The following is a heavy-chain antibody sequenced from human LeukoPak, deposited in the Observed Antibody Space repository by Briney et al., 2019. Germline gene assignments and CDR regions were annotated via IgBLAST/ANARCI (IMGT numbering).Heavy chain of an antibody. CDR3: ARHAVRDGYNRHNGY. CDR2: IYPGDSDT. Sequence: GESLKISCKGSGYSFTSYWIGWVRQMPGKGLEWMGIIYPGDSDTRYSPSFQGQVTISADKSISTAYLQWSSLKASDTAMYYCARHAVRDGYNRHNGYWGQGTLVTVSS. D-gene: IGHD5-24*01. V-gene: IGHV5-51*01. J-gene: IGHJ4*02. CDR1: GYSFTSYW.